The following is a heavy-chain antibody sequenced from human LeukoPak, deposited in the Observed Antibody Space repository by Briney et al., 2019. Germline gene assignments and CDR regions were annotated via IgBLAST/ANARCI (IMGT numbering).Heavy chain of an antibody. D-gene: IGHD2-2*01. J-gene: IGHJ4*02. CDR1: GFTFSSYW. Sequence: GGSLRLSCAASGFTFSSYWMSWVRQAPGKGLEWVANIKQDGSEKYYVDSVKGRFTISRDNAKNSLYLQMNSLRAEDTAVYYCARQTGVVPAYYFDYWGQGTLVTVSS. CDR2: IKQDGSEK. V-gene: IGHV3-7*01. CDR3: ARQTGVVPAYYFDY.